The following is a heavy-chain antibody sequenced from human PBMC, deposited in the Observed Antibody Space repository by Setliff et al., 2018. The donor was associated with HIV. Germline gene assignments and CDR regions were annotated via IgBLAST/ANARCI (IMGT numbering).Heavy chain of an antibody. CDR2: LNPSGST. CDR3: ARDYYDSSGYIFFPGLPDY. D-gene: IGHD3-22*01. V-gene: IGHV1-46*01. Sequence: ASVKVSCKASGGTFSSYTISWVRQAPGQGLEWMGILNPSGSTVSAQKFRGRVTMTRDTSISTAYMELSRLRSDDTAVYYCARDYYDSSGYIFFPGLPDYWGQGTLVTVSS. CDR1: GGTFSSYT. J-gene: IGHJ4*02.